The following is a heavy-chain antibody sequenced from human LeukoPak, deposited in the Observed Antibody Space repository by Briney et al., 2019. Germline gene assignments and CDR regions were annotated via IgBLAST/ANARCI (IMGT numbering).Heavy chain of an antibody. D-gene: IGHD5-18*01. Sequence: GGSLRLSCAASGFTFSDYYMSWIRQAPGKGLEWVSYISSSSSYTNYADSEKGRFTISRDNAKNSLYLQMNSLRAEDTAVYYCARAPYSYGSFDYWGQGTLVTVSS. CDR2: ISSSSSYT. V-gene: IGHV3-11*06. J-gene: IGHJ4*02. CDR1: GFTFSDYY. CDR3: ARAPYSYGSFDY.